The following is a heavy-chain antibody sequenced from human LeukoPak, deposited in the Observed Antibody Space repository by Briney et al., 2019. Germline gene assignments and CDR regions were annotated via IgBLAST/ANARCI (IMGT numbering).Heavy chain of an antibody. Sequence: QPGGSLRLSCAASGFTFRTSVMSWVRQAPGKGLEWVSSLGSTGSTYYIDSVKGRFSISRDYSQNTLYLQMNSLRAEDTAVYYCAKDPQWFGELSVKYNWFDPWGQGTLVTVSS. CDR3: AKDPQWFGELSVKYNWFDP. J-gene: IGHJ5*02. CDR2: LGSTGST. CDR1: GFTFRTSV. D-gene: IGHD3-10*01. V-gene: IGHV3-23*01.